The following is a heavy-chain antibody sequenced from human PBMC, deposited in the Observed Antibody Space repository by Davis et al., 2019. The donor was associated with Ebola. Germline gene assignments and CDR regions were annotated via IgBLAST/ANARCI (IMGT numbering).Heavy chain of an antibody. CDR1: GFTFGDYV. CDR3: TREKYLFLHETFDV. Sequence: GASLKISCTASGFTFGDYVMSWFRQAPGKGLEWVGFIRNRAYGGTKEYAASVEGRFTISREDSKGIAYLQMNSLKTEDTAMYYCTREKYLFLHETFDVWGQGTLVTVSS. V-gene: IGHV3-49*03. CDR2: IRNRAYGGTK. J-gene: IGHJ4*02. D-gene: IGHD2-2*01.